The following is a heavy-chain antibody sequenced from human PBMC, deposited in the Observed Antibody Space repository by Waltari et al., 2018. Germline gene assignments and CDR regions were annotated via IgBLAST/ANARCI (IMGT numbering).Heavy chain of an antibody. V-gene: IGHV4-31*03. CDR1: GGSISSGGYY. D-gene: IGHD3-3*01. J-gene: IGHJ3*02. CDR3: ARGWTRVGDAFDI. CDR2: IYYSGST. Sequence: QVQLQQSGPGLVKPSQTLSLTCTVSGGSISSGGYYWSWIRQHPGKGLEWIGYIYYSGSTYYNPSLKSRVTIAVDTSKNQFSLKLSSVTAADTAVYYCARGWTRVGDAFDIWGQGTMVTVSS.